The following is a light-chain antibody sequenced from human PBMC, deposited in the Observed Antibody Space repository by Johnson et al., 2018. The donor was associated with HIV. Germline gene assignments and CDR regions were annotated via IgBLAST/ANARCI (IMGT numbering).Light chain of an antibody. CDR3: LPGDTGPRTYI. CDR1: ISDVVNYA. J-gene: IGLJ1*01. V-gene: IGLV1-41*01. CDR2: ENN. Sequence: QSVLTQPPSVSAAPGQKVTISCSGGISDVVNYAESWCHRLPGTAPKLLFYENNIRPSGIPERFSGSQSGSSATLGITGRWPEDKGDYYCLPGDTGPRTYIFGSGTKVTVL.